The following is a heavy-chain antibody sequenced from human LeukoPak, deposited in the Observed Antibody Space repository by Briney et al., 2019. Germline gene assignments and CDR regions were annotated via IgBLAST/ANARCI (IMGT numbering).Heavy chain of an antibody. CDR2: INPNNGDT. CDR1: GYTFTGYY. J-gene: IGHJ4*02. V-gene: IGHV1-2*02. Sequence: ASAKVSCKASGYTFTGYYMHWVRQAPGQGLEWMGWINPNNGDTNFAQKFQGRVAMTRDTSMNTVYMELSSLRSDDTAVYYCARRGYEFSDLDNWGQGTLVTVSS. CDR3: ARRGYEFSDLDN. D-gene: IGHD3/OR15-3a*01.